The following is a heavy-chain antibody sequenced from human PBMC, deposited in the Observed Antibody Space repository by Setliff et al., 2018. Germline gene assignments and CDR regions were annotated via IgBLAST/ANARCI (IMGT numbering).Heavy chain of an antibody. CDR2: INPSGGLT. Sequence: GASVKVSCKTSGFVFITYAITWVRQAPGQGLEWMGIINPSGGLTRYAQKFQGRVTMTRDTSTSTVYMEVISLRSEDTAVYYCAKSATAFFHFNFWGQGTLVTVSS. J-gene: IGHJ4*02. D-gene: IGHD2-21*02. CDR3: AKSATAFFHFNF. CDR1: GFVFITYA. V-gene: IGHV1-46*01.